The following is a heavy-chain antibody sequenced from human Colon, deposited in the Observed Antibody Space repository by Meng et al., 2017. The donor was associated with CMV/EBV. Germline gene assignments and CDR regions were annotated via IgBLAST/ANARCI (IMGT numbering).Heavy chain of an antibody. CDR2: IYFTGNT. CDR3: ARGVYGGADY. V-gene: IGHV4-38-2*01. CDR1: GFTFSGSA. Sequence: GSLRLSCAASGFTFSGSAMHWVRQPPGKGLEWLGSIYFTGNTYFNPSLKSRVNISRDTSKNQFSLKVTSVTAADAAVYYCARGVYGGADYWGQGSLVTVSS. J-gene: IGHJ4*02. D-gene: IGHD3-3*01.